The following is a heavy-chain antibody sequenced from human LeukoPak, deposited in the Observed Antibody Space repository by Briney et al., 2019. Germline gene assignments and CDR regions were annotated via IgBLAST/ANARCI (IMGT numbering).Heavy chain of an antibody. J-gene: IGHJ6*02. V-gene: IGHV3-53*01. CDR2: IYSGGST. CDR1: GLTFSNYW. D-gene: IGHD6-13*01. Sequence: GGSLRLSCAASGLTFSNYWMSWVRQAPGKGLEWVSVIYSGGSTYYADSVKGRFTISRDNSKNTLYLQMNSLRAEDTAVYYCAREGLGSWRDYYYYGMDVWGQGTTVTVSS. CDR3: AREGLGSWRDYYYYGMDV.